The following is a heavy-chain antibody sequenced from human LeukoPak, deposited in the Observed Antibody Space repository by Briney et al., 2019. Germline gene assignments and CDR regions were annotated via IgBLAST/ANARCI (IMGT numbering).Heavy chain of an antibody. CDR1: GFTFSDHY. CDR2: SRNKANSYTT. D-gene: IGHD2-21*02. J-gene: IGHJ4*02. CDR3: ATSVVPATPFDY. Sequence: GGSLRLSCAASGFTFSDHYMDGVRQAPGKGLEWVGRSRNKANSYTTEYAASVEGRFTISRDDSKNSMFLHMNSLKTEDTAMYYCATSVVPATPFDYWGQGTLVTVSS. V-gene: IGHV3-72*01.